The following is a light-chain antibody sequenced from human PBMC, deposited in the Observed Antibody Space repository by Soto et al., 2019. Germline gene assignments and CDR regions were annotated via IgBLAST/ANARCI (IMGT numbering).Light chain of an antibody. CDR1: SSDVGSYNS. J-gene: IGLJ1*01. CDR2: DVN. CDR3: SAFTVSTSYV. V-gene: IGLV2-14*01. Sequence: QSALTQTASVSGSPGQSIAISCTGTSSDVGSYNSVYWYQQYPGKAHKLMIPDVNNRPSGVSDRFSGSKSGNTASLTISGLQAEDEYDSYCSAFTVSTSYVLGSGTKLTVL.